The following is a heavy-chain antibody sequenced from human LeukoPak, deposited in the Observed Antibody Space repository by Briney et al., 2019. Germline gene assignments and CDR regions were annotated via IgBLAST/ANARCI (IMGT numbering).Heavy chain of an antibody. CDR1: GYTFTSYG. V-gene: IGHV1-18*01. CDR2: ISAYNGNT. D-gene: IGHD2-15*01. CDR3: ARVLRHLGYCSGGSCKNYYYYMDV. J-gene: IGHJ6*03. Sequence: ASVKVSCKASGYTFTSYGISWVRQAPGQGLEWMGWISAYNGNTNYAQKLQGRVTMTTDTSTSTAYMELRSLRSDDTAVYYCARVLRHLGYCSGGSCKNYYYYMDVWGKGTTVTISS.